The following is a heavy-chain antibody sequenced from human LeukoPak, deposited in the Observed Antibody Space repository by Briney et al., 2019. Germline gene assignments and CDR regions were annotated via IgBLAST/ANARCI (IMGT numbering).Heavy chain of an antibody. V-gene: IGHV4-59*01. Sequence: SETLSLTCTVSGGSISTYYWSWIPQPPGKGLEWIGYIHYSGSTNYNPSLKSRVTISVDTSKNQFSLKLSSVTAADTAVYYCARVYFDNSGYSAPFHYWGQGTLVTVSS. CDR3: ARVYFDNSGYSAPFHY. CDR2: IHYSGST. CDR1: GGSISTYY. D-gene: IGHD3-22*01. J-gene: IGHJ4*02.